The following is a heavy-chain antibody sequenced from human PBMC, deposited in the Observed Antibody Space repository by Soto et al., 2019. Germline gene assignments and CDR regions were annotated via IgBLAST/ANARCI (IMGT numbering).Heavy chain of an antibody. CDR1: GGSISSSSYY. V-gene: IGHV4-39*01. CDR2: IYYSGST. CDR3: ARHRITYDFWSGYRDYYYGMDV. Sequence: SETLSLTCTVSGGSISSSSYYWGWIRQPPGKGLEWIESIYYSGSTYYNPSLKSRVTISVDTSKNQFSLKLSSVTAADTAVYYCARHRITYDFWSGYRDYYYGMDVWGQGTTVTVSS. D-gene: IGHD3-3*01. J-gene: IGHJ6*02.